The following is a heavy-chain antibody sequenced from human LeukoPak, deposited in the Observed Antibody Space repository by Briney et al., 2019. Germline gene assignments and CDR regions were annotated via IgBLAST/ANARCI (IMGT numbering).Heavy chain of an antibody. J-gene: IGHJ4*02. Sequence: SETLSLTCTVSGASISSYYWNWIRQPPGKGLEWIGYIYYSGNTNYNPSLKSRVTMSVDTSKNQFSLKVTSVTAADTAVYYCATTMATAGYFDYWGQGTLVTVSS. CDR2: IYYSGNT. V-gene: IGHV4-59*12. D-gene: IGHD5-24*01. CDR1: GASISSYY. CDR3: ATTMATAGYFDY.